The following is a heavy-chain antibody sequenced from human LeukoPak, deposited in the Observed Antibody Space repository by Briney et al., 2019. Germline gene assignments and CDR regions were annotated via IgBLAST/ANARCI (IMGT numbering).Heavy chain of an antibody. D-gene: IGHD3-10*01. CDR3: ARSRELLDFDT. CDR1: GYTFTDYT. V-gene: IGHV1-2*02. J-gene: IGHJ4*02. Sequence: ASVKVSCKTSGYTFTDYTIHWVRQAPGQGLEWMGWINPSSNAANYAQRFEGRVSLTRDTSISTADMVLTSLTSDDTGVYYCARSRELLDFDTWGQGTLVSVSS. CDR2: INPSSNAA.